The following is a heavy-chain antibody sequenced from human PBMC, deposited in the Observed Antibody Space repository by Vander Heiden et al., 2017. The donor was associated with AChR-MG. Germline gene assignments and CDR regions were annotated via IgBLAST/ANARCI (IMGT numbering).Heavy chain of an antibody. J-gene: IGHJ4*02. Sequence: EVQLVESGGGLVQPGRSLRLSCAASGFTFDAYAMHWVRQAPGKGLEGFSGISWNSGSIGYADSVKGRFTISRDNAKNSLYLQMNSLRAEDTALYYCAKGDSSGSLVYFDYWGQGTLVTVSS. V-gene: IGHV3-9*01. CDR1: GFTFDAYA. CDR2: ISWNSGSI. CDR3: AKGDSSGSLVYFDY. D-gene: IGHD6-19*01.